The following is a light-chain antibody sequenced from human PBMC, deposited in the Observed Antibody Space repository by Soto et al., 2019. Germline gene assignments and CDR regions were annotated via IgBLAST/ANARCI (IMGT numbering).Light chain of an antibody. CDR3: QQHYTTPQT. Sequence: DIVMTQSPDSLAVSLGETATINCKSSQSVLYSSNSKNYLAWYQQKPGEPPKLLIYWASTRESGVPDRFSGSGSGTDFTLTISSLQAEDVAVYFCQQHYTTPQTFGQGTRVEIK. CDR1: QSVLYSSNSKNY. J-gene: IGKJ1*01. CDR2: WAS. V-gene: IGKV4-1*01.